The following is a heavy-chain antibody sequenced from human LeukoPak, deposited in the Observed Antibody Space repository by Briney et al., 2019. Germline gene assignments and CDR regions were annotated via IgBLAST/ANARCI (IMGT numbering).Heavy chain of an antibody. CDR3: ARDSGMYYGFWSGYSGGMDV. Sequence: PSETLSLTCTVSGGSISNYWSWIRQPPGKGLEWIGYIYYSGSTNYNPSLKSRVTISVDTSKNQFSLKLSSVTAADTAVYYCARDSGMYYGFWSGYSGGMDVWGQGTTVTVSS. CDR1: GGSISNY. CDR2: IYYSGST. J-gene: IGHJ6*02. D-gene: IGHD3-3*01. V-gene: IGHV4-59*01.